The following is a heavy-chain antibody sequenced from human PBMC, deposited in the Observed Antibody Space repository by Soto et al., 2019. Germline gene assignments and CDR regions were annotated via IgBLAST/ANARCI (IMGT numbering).Heavy chain of an antibody. CDR1: GFTLSSYR. V-gene: IGHV3-48*02. CDR2: ISSSSSAI. Sequence: PGGSLRLSCAASGFTLSSYRMNWVRQAPGKGLEWVSYISSSSSAIYYADSVKGRFTISRDNAKNSLYLQMNSLRDEDTAVYYCARESRFLEWLSLNWFDPWGQGTLVTVSS. CDR3: ARESRFLEWLSLNWFDP. J-gene: IGHJ5*02. D-gene: IGHD3-3*01.